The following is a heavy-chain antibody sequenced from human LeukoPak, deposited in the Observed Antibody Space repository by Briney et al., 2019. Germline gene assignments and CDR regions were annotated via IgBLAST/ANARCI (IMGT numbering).Heavy chain of an antibody. CDR1: GFTFTDYY. V-gene: IGHV3-11*01. CDR2: ISGVANDI. D-gene: IGHD1-26*01. Sequence: PGGSLRLSCTASGFTFTDYYMTWIRQAPGKGLEWVSYISGVANDIFYADSVKGRFTISRDNAKNSVYLQMNSLRAEDTAVYYCARGGAHGMGVWGQGTTVTVSS. J-gene: IGHJ6*02. CDR3: ARGGAHGMGV.